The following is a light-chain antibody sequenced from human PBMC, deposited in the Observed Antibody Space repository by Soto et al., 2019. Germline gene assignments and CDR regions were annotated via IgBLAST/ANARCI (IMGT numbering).Light chain of an antibody. CDR3: QSYNTARPT. CDR2: AAS. CDR1: EAISTS. Sequence: IQLTQSPSSLSASVGDRVTITCRASEAISTSLAWYQQKPGKPPQLPIYAASTLQSGVPSRFSGSGSGTDFTLTISGLQPEDLATYYCQSYNTARPTFGQGTRLEIK. V-gene: IGKV1-27*01. J-gene: IGKJ5*01.